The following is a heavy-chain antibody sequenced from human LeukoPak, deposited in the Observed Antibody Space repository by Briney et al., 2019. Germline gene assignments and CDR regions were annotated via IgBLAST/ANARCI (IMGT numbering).Heavy chain of an antibody. J-gene: IGHJ3*02. D-gene: IGHD1-1*01. CDR3: ARGEQLERLLGAFDI. Sequence: GGSLRLSCAASGFTSSNYAMSWVRQGPGKGLEWVAAISGSGFNTFYADSVNGRFTISRDNFRNTLYLQMNSLRAEDTAVYYCARGEQLERLLGAFDIWGQGTMVTVSS. CDR1: GFTSSNYA. V-gene: IGHV3-23*01. CDR2: ISGSGFNT.